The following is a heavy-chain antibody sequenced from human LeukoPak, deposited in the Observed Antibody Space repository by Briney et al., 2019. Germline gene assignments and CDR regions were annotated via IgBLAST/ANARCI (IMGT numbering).Heavy chain of an antibody. CDR3: ARAVFSYCSGGSCPYFNY. CDR1: GGSISSYY. V-gene: IGHV4-59*01. Sequence: SETLSLTCTVSGGSISSYYWSWIRQPPGKGLEWIGYMYYSGSTNYNPSLKSRVTISVDMSKNQVSLKLSSVTAADTAVYYCARAVFSYCSGGSCPYFNYWGQGTLVTVSS. J-gene: IGHJ4*02. CDR2: MYYSGST. D-gene: IGHD2-15*01.